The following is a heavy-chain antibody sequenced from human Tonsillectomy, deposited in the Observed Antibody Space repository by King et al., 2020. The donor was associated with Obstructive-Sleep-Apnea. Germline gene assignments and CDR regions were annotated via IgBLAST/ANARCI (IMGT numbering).Heavy chain of an antibody. CDR1: GYSISSGYY. CDR3: ARVGGGRSSGWLGSLNWFDP. J-gene: IGHJ5*02. D-gene: IGHD6-19*01. V-gene: IGHV4-38-2*02. CDR2: IFHSGST. Sequence: PLQESGPGLVKPSETLSLTCTVSGYSISSGYYWGWIRQPPGKGLEWIGSIFHSGSTYYNPSLKSRVTISVDTSKNQFSLKLSSVTAADTAVYYCARVGGGRSSGWLGSLNWFDPWGQGTLVTVSS.